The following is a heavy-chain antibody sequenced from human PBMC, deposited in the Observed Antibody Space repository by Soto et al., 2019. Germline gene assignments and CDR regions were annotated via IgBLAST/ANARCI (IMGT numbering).Heavy chain of an antibody. J-gene: IGHJ4*02. V-gene: IGHV4-59*01. CDR3: ARAQMATLYFDY. CDR1: GGSISSYY. CDR2: VYYSGTI. Sequence: QVQLQESGPGLVKPSETLSLTCTVSGGSISSYYWSWIRQTPGKGLEWIGHVYYSGTIKYNPSLEGRVTFSIDPSKNQFSLKVSSVTPADTAVYYCARAQMATLYFDYWGQGIRVTVSS.